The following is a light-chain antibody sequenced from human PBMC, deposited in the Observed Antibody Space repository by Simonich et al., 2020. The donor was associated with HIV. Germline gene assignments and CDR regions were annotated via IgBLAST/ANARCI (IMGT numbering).Light chain of an antibody. CDR1: SGSIARHY. CDR3: QSYDSSNHVV. J-gene: IGLJ7*01. Sequence: NFMLTQPHSVSESPGKTVTISCTRSSGSIARHYVQWYQQRPASSPTTVIYEDNQRPSGVPDRFSGSIDSSSNSASLTISGLKTEDEADYYCQSYDSSNHVVFGGGTQLTVL. V-gene: IGLV6-57*01. CDR2: EDN.